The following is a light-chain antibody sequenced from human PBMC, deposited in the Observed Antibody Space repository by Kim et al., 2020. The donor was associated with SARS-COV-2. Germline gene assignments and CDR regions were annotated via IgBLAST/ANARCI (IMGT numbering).Light chain of an antibody. CDR1: QSVSSN. CDR2: DAS. J-gene: IGKJ3*01. CDR3: QQYNNWPPFT. V-gene: IGKV3-15*01. Sequence: VCPGERATRSCRASQSVSSNLAWYQQKPGQAPRLLIYDASTRATGIQARFSGSGSGTEFTLTISSLQSEDFAVYYCQQYNNWPPFTFGPGTKVDIK.